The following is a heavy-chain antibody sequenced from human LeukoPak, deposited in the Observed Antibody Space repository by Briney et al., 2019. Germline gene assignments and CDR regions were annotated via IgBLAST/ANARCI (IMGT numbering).Heavy chain of an antibody. CDR3: ARRTYCSSTSCSEGDWFDP. Sequence: GESLKISCKGYGYSFTSYWIGWVRQMPGRGLEWMGIIYPVDSDTRYSPSFQGQVTISADKSISTAYLQWSSLKASDTAMYYCARRTYCSSTSCSEGDWFDPWGQGTLVTVSS. CDR2: IYPVDSDT. J-gene: IGHJ5*02. D-gene: IGHD2-2*01. V-gene: IGHV5-51*01. CDR1: GYSFTSYW.